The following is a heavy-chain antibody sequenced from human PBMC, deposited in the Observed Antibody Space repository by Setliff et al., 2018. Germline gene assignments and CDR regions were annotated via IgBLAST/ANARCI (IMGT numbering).Heavy chain of an antibody. CDR3: ARERHLLSTVVIFGLFDF. V-gene: IGHV3-30*01. CDR2: ISYDGSNQ. D-gene: IGHD3-3*01. J-gene: IGHJ4*02. CDR1: GFTFGSHA. Sequence: GGSLRLSCAASGFTFGSHAMHWVRQAPGKGLEWVAVISYDGSNQYYADSVKGRFTVSRDNSKNTLSLQMYSLRTEDTALYYCARERHLLSTVVIFGLFDFWGQGALVTVS.